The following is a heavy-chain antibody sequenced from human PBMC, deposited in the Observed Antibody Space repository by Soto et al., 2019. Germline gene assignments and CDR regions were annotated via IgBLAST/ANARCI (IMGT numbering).Heavy chain of an antibody. D-gene: IGHD3-10*01. J-gene: IGHJ6*02. Sequence: SETLSLTCTVSGGSVSSGDYFWSWLRQSPGKRLEWIAYIYYSGSTNYNPSRKSRATISVDTSKSQVSLTLTSMTAADAALYYCARSPNYYYYGFDVWGQGTAATVSS. CDR3: ARSPNYYYYGFDV. CDR1: GGSVSSGDYF. V-gene: IGHV4-61*08. CDR2: IYYSGST.